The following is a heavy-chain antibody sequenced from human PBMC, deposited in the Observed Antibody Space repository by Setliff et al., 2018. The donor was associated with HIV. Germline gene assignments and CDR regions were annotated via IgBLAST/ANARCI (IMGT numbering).Heavy chain of an antibody. V-gene: IGHV4-34*01. D-gene: IGHD3-10*01. CDR3: ARKTGSGTDVTYYYYYMDV. J-gene: IGHJ6*03. CDR1: GGSFSGYY. Sequence: PSETLSLTCAVYGGSFSGYYWSWIRQPPGKGLEWMGEINHRGTTNYNPSLKSRVTISVDTSKNQFSLKLSAVAAADTAVYYCARKTGSGTDVTYYYYYMDVWGKGTTVTVSS. CDR2: INHRGTT.